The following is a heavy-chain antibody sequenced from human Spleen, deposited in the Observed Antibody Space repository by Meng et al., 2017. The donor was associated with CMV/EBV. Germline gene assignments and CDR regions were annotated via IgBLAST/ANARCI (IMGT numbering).Heavy chain of an antibody. CDR1: GFSFRTSA. J-gene: IGHJ3*02. D-gene: IGHD3-3*01. V-gene: IGHV3-30*04. CDR2: ITHNGNTE. Sequence: GESLKISCAASGFSFRTSAMHWVRQTPVKGLEWVAVITHNGNTEHYSDSVKGRFTVSRDNSKSTLYLQLNSLRRDDSAIYYCATKLLSSGFDIWGLGTMVTVSS. CDR3: ATKLLSSGFDI.